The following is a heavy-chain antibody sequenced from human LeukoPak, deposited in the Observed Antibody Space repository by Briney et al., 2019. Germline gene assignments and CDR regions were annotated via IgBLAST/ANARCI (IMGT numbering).Heavy chain of an antibody. J-gene: IGHJ4*02. CDR3: ASIAAADSGSYY. D-gene: IGHD1-26*01. V-gene: IGHV1-18*01. Sequence: ASVTVSCKASGYTFTSYGISWVRQAPGQGLEWMGWISAYNGNTNYAQKLQGRVTMTADTSTSTAYMELRSLRSDDTAVYYCASIAAADSGSYYWGPGTLVTVSS. CDR2: ISAYNGNT. CDR1: GYTFTSYG.